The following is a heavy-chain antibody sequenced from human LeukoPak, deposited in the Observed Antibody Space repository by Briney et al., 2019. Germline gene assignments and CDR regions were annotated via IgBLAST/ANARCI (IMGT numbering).Heavy chain of an antibody. V-gene: IGHV4-39*07. CDR1: GGSISSSSYY. CDR2: IYYSGST. CDR3: ARDLGVVVVPAARVAFDI. J-gene: IGHJ3*02. D-gene: IGHD2-2*01. Sequence: PSETLSLTCTVSGGSISSSSYYWGWIRQPPGKGLEWIGSIYYSGSTYYNPSLKSRVTISVDTSKYQFSLKLSSVTAADTAVYYCARDLGVVVVPAARVAFDIWGQGTMVTVSS.